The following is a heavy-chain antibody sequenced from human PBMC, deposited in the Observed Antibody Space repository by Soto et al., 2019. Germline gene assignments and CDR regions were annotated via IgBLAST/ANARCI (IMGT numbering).Heavy chain of an antibody. Sequence: TLSLPWGVSGGYIISRGDRWIWIQQTPGKGLEWIGYMYNSGSTYYNPSLKSRVTISLDTSKKQFSLKLNSVTAADTAVYYCATLGGSATFYIDYSGQGMLVTVSS. V-gene: IGHV4-30-2*02. CDR2: MYNSGST. J-gene: IGHJ4*02. CDR1: GGYIISRGDR. D-gene: IGHD3-10*01. CDR3: ATLGGSATFYIDY.